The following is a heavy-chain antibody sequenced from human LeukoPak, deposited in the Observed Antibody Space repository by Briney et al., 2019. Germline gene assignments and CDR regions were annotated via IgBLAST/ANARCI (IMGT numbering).Heavy chain of an antibody. CDR1: GFTFSNYG. V-gene: IGHV3-33*01. Sequence: QAGESLRLSCAASGFTFSNYGMHWVRQGPGKGLEWVAVFWHDGSKTYYSESVKDRFTISRDNSKNTLYLQMNSLRVADTAVYYCATTHGTSQSTLDSWGQGTLVTVSS. J-gene: IGHJ4*02. CDR3: ATTHGTSQSTLDS. CDR2: FWHDGSKT.